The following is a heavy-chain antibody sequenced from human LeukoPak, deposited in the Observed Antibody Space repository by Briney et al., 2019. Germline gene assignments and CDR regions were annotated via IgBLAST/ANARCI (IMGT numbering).Heavy chain of an antibody. CDR1: GYTFTSYD. D-gene: IGHD7-27*01. CDR2: MDPNSGNT. J-gene: IGHJ4*02. V-gene: IGHV1-8*01. CDR3: ARGPNWGTDY. Sequence: ASVKVSCKGSGYTFTSYDINWVRQATGQGLEWMGWMDPNSGNTGYAQKFQGRVSMTRNTSISTAYMELRSLRSEDTAVYYCARGPNWGTDYWGQGTLVTVSS.